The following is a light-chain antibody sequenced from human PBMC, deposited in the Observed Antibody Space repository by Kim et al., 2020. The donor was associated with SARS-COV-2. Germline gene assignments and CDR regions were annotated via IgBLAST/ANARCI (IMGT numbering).Light chain of an antibody. J-gene: IGKJ5*01. Sequence: PGENATPDSRASQGVGSYVALYQHKPGHAPRLLISDAANKAAGIPARFSGSGSGTDFTLTISSLDPEDFAVYYCQQRINWPSTFGQGTRLEIK. CDR2: DAA. CDR1: QGVGSY. CDR3: QQRINWPST. V-gene: IGKV3-11*01.